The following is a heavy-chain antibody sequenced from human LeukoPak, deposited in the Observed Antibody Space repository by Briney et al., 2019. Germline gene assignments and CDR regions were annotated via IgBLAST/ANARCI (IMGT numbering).Heavy chain of an antibody. Sequence: PGESLKISCKGSGYSFTSYWIGWVRQMPGKGLEWMGIIYPGDSDTRYSPSFQGQVTISADKSISTAYLQWSSLKASDTAMYYCARLVDTAMVGEFFDYWGQGTLVTVSS. CDR1: GYSFTSYW. CDR3: ARLVDTAMVGEFFDY. J-gene: IGHJ4*02. V-gene: IGHV5-51*01. CDR2: IYPGDSDT. D-gene: IGHD5-18*01.